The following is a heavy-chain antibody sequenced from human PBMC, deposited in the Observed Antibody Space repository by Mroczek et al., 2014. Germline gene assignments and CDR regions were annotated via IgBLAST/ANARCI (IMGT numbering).Heavy chain of an antibody. CDR3: ARDQPHDYRVRKGTYYYYYMDV. D-gene: IGHD4-11*01. CDR1: GFTFSSYA. Sequence: QVQLQQWGGGVVQPGRSLRLSCAASGFTFSSYAMHWVRQAPGKGLEWVAVISYDGSNKYYADSVKGRFTISRDNSKNTLYLQMNSLRAEDTAVYYCARDQPHDYRVRKGTYYYYYMDVWGKGTTVTVSS. V-gene: IGHV3-30-3*01. CDR2: ISYDGSNK. J-gene: IGHJ6*03.